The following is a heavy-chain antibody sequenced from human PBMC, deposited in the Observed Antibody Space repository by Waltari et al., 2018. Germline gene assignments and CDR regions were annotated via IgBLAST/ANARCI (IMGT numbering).Heavy chain of an antibody. J-gene: IGHJ5*02. Sequence: QVQLQESGPGLVKPSENMSLTCTGSGGSVSTYYLRWIRKPAGKGLQWIGYIYYSGSTKYNPSLTSRVTISVDTYKNQFSLKLSSVTAVDTAVYYCARGYYDFWSGYLSSGWFDTWGQGTLVTVSS. CDR2: IYYSGST. D-gene: IGHD3-3*01. CDR1: GGSVSTYY. V-gene: IGHV4-59*02. CDR3: ARGYYDFWSGYLSSGWFDT.